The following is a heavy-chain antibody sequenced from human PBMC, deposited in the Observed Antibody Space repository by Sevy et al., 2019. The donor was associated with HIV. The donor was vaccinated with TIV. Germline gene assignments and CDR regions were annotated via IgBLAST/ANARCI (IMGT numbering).Heavy chain of an antibody. D-gene: IGHD2-8*01. CDR2: ISAYSGDT. V-gene: IGHV1-18*01. Sequence: ASVKVSCKTFGYTFKTYGISWVRQAPGQGLEWMVWISAYSGDTNFAQKFQGRVTMTTDTSTSTAYMELSSLRSDDTAVYFCARDVLQGVVLIPGSMWGGVDYWGQGTVVTVSS. J-gene: IGHJ4*02. CDR3: ARDVLQGVVLIPGSMWGGVDY. CDR1: GYTFKTYG.